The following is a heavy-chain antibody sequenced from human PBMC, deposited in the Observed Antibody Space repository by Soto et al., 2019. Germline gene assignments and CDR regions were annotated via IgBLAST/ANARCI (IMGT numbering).Heavy chain of an antibody. CDR2: INHSGST. V-gene: IGHV4-34*01. J-gene: IGHJ6*02. CDR1: GGSFSGYY. Sequence: SETLSLTCAVYGGSFSGYYWSWIRQPPGKGLERIGEINHSGSTNYNPSLKSRVTISVDTSKHQFSLKLSSVTAADTAVYYCARGRSGLLWFGETDYYYGMDVWGQGTTVTVSS. D-gene: IGHD3-10*01. CDR3: ARGRSGLLWFGETDYYYGMDV.